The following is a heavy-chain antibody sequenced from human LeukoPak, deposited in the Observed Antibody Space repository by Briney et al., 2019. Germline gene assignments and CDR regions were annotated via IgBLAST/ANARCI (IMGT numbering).Heavy chain of an antibody. Sequence: GGSLRLSCAASGFTVGTNYMSWVRQAPGKGLEWVSVIYSGVSTYYADSVQGRFTISGHNSETTLYLQMTSLRAEDSAVYYCARGDFWSGYYTGLYWGQETLVTVSS. J-gene: IGHJ4*02. CDR1: GFTVGTNY. V-gene: IGHV3-53*04. D-gene: IGHD3-3*01. CDR2: IYSGVST. CDR3: ARGDFWSGYYTGLY.